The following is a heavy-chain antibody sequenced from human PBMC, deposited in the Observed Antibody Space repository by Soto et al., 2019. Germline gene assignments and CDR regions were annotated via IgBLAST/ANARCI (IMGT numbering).Heavy chain of an antibody. Sequence: GGFLTLSRAAGGLTLNQCWPYWDRQPPGKGPVWVSRLQSDGSSPDYADSVKGRFTISRHNAKNTVYLQMNSLRREVMAVYYCARSGFIDYWGRGTLVTVSS. CDR1: GLTLNQCW. CDR3: ARSGFIDY. D-gene: IGHD3-10*01. V-gene: IGHV3-74*01. J-gene: IGHJ4*02. CDR2: LQSDGSSP.